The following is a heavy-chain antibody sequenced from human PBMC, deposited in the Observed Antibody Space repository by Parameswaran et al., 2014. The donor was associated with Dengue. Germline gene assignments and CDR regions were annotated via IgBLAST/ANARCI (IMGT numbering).Heavy chain of an antibody. CDR2: IYYSGST. J-gene: IGHJ4*02. D-gene: IGHD3-22*01. Sequence: PGKGLEWIGSIYYSGSTYYNPSLKSRVTISVDTSKNQFSLKLSSVTAADTAVYYCARSYDSSGNYFDYWGQGTLVTVSS. V-gene: IGHV4-39*07. CDR3: ARSYDSSGNYFDY.